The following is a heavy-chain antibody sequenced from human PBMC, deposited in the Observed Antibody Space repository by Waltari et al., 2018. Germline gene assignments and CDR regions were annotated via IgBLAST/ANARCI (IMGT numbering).Heavy chain of an antibody. V-gene: IGHV3-23*01. D-gene: IGHD2-21*02. CDR3: AGPSGGNSDY. J-gene: IGHJ4*02. CDR2: ISGSGGST. Sequence: VQLLESGGGLVQPGGSLRLSCAASGFTFSSYAMTWVRQAPGKGLEWVAAISGSGGSTYYADSVKGRFTISRDNSKNTLYLQMNSLRAEDTAVYYCAGPSGGNSDYWGQGTLVTVSS. CDR1: GFTFSSYA.